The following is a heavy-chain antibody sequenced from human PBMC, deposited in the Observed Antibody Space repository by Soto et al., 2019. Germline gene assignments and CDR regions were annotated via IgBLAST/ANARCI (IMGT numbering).Heavy chain of an antibody. CDR1: GFTFSNSG. CDR3: AKEGCSSTSCVAFLDV. Sequence: GGSLRLSCAASGFTFSNSGIHWVRQAPGKGLEWVAVISFDGSNKYYADSVKGRFTISRDNSKNTLYLQMNSLRAEDTAVYFCAKEGCSSTSCVAFLDVWGRGTTVTVSS. D-gene: IGHD2-2*01. V-gene: IGHV3-30*18. J-gene: IGHJ6*02. CDR2: ISFDGSNK.